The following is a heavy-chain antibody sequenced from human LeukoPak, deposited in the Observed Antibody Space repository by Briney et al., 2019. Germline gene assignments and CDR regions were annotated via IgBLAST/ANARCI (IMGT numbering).Heavy chain of an antibody. CDR1: GFTFSSFA. CDR3: VKDPSGKYFYFDY. CDR2: ISSDGGRT. J-gene: IGHJ4*02. D-gene: IGHD1-26*01. V-gene: IGHV3-64D*09. Sequence: PGGCLRLSCSASGFTFSSFAMFWVRQAPGKGLEYVSGISSDGGRTNYADSVKARFTISRDNSKVTLYLQMTSLRPEDTAIYYCVKDPSGKYFYFDYWGQGTLVTVFS.